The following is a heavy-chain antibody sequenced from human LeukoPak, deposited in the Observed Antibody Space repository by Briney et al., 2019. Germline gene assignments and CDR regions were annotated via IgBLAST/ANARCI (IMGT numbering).Heavy chain of an antibody. D-gene: IGHD5-18*01. V-gene: IGHV1-18*01. CDR2: ISAYNGNT. CDR3: ARDGSSVLGYSYGYGGY. CDR1: GYTFTSYG. Sequence: GASVKVSCKASGYTFTSYGISWVRQAPGQGLEWMGWISAYNGNTNYAQMLQGRVTMTTDTSTSTAYMELRSLRSDDTAVYYCARDGSSVLGYSYGYGGYWGQGTLVTVSS. J-gene: IGHJ4*02.